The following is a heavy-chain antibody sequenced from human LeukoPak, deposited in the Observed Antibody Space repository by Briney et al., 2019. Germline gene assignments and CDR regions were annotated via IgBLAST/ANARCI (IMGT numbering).Heavy chain of an antibody. CDR1: GFTFGDYA. Sequence: GRSLSLSCTASGFTFGDYAISWVRQAPGKGLEWVGFIRSRAYGGTTEHAASVKGRFTISRDDSKSIAYLQMNSLRTEDTAVYYCTRLVGYCSGGSCYEKVVFHHWGQGTLVTVSS. V-gene: IGHV3-49*04. CDR2: IRSRAYGGTT. D-gene: IGHD2-15*01. CDR3: TRLVGYCSGGSCYEKVVFHH. J-gene: IGHJ4*02.